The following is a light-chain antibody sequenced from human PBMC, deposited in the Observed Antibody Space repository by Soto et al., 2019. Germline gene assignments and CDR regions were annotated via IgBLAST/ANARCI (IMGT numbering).Light chain of an antibody. Sequence: QSALTQPASVSGSPGQSITISCTGTSSDVGGYNYVAWYLQLPGKVPKLLIYEVTNRPSGVSNRFSGSKSGNTASLTISGLQAEDEAHYYCSSYASSTTSVVFGGGTQLTVL. CDR1: SSDVGGYNY. J-gene: IGLJ2*01. V-gene: IGLV2-14*03. CDR2: EVT. CDR3: SSYASSTTSVV.